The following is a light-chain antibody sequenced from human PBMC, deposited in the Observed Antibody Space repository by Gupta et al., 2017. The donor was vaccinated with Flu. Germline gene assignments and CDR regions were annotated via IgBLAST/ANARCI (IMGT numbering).Light chain of an antibody. CDR2: EVS. J-gene: IGLJ1*01. V-gene: IGLV2-14*01. CDR1: RRDLGDYKY. CDR3: SSYSTSNTLV. Sequence: TRRDLGDYKYGSWYQQFPGKAPNLIISEVSYRPSGVSSRFSGSKSGNTASLTISGLQAEDEADYYCSSYSTSNTLVFGTGTQVTVL.